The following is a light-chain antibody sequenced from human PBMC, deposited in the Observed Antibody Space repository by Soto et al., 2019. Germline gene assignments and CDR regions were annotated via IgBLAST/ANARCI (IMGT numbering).Light chain of an antibody. J-gene: IGLJ3*02. CDR1: SSDVGGYNY. Sequence: QSALTQPPSASGSPGQSVTISCTGTSSDVGGYNYVSWYQQHPGKAPKVMIYEVSERPSGVPDRFSGSKSDNTASLTVSGLQAEDEADYYCSSYAGSNNLVFGGGTKLTVL. V-gene: IGLV2-8*01. CDR2: EVS. CDR3: SSYAGSNNLV.